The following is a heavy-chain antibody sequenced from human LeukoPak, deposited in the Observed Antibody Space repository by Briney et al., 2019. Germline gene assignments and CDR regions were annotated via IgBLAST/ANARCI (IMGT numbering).Heavy chain of an antibody. CDR2: IYYSGST. CDR1: GGSISSYY. Sequence: SETLSLTCTVSGGSISSYYWSWIRQPPGKGLEWIGYIYYSGSTNYNPSLKSRVTISVDTSKNQFSLKLSSVAAADTAVYYCARTIAAAATDPGYFDYCGQGTLVTVSS. J-gene: IGHJ4*02. D-gene: IGHD6-13*01. V-gene: IGHV4-59*01. CDR3: ARTIAAAATDPGYFDY.